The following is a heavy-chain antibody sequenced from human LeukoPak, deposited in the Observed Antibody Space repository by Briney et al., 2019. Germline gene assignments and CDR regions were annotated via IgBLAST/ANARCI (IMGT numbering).Heavy chain of an antibody. J-gene: IGHJ5*02. CDR1: GYTFTGYY. CDR3: AREGYCTNGVCYYRFDP. V-gene: IGHV1-2*06. Sequence: ASVKVSCKASGYTFTGYYMHWLRQAPGQGLEWMGRINPNSGGTNYAQKFQGRVIMTRDTSISTAYMELSRLRSDDTAVYYCAREGYCTNGVCYYRFDPWGQGTLVTVSS. D-gene: IGHD2-8*01. CDR2: INPNSGGT.